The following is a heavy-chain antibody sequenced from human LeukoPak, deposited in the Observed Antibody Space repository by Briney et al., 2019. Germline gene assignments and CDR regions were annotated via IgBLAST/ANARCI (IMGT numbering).Heavy chain of an antibody. J-gene: IGHJ5*01. CDR2: ISYDGSNK. CDR1: GFTFSSYG. Sequence: PGGSLRLSCAASGFTFSSYGMHWVRQAPGKGLEWVAVISYDGSNKYYADSVKGRFTISRDNSKNTLYLQMNSLRAEDTAAYYCAKVPDSWGQGTLVTVSS. V-gene: IGHV3-30*18. CDR3: AKVPDS.